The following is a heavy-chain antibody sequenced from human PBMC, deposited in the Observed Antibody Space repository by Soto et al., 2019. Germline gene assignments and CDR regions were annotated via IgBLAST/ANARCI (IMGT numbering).Heavy chain of an antibody. Sequence: AXSVKVTCNTAGYTFTGYYMHCGRRAPGEGLEWMGWINPNSGGTNYAQKFQGRVTMTRDTSISTAYMELSRLRSDDTAVYYCARGTNPWAAAGNNWFDPWGQGTLVTVSS. V-gene: IGHV1-2*02. CDR1: GYTFTGYY. CDR3: ARGTNPWAAAGNNWFDP. CDR2: INPNSGGT. J-gene: IGHJ5*02. D-gene: IGHD6-13*01.